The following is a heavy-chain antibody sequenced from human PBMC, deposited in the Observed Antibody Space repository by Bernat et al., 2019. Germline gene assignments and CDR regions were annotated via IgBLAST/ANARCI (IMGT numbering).Heavy chain of an antibody. CDR3: ARGTSTSAPYMDV. Sequence: QVQLVESGGGLVQPGRSLRLSCAASGFTVSSNYMSWIRQAPGKGLDWVSYISSSSSYTNYADSVKGRFTISRDNAKNSLYLQMNSLRAEDTAVYYCARGTSTSAPYMDVWGKGTTVTVSS. J-gene: IGHJ6*03. V-gene: IGHV3-11*05. CDR1: GFTVSSNY. CDR2: ISSSSSYT.